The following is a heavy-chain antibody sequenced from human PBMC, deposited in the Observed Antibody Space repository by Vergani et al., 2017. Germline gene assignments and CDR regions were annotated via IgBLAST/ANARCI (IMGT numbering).Heavy chain of an antibody. J-gene: IGHJ4*02. V-gene: IGHV1-69*04. D-gene: IGHD3-22*01. CDR1: GGTFSSYA. CDR3: ARGDSSGYHEKYYFDY. Sequence: QVQLVQSGAEVKKPGASVKVSCKASGGTFSSYAISWVRQAPGQGLEWMGRIIPILGIANYAQKFQGRVTITADKSTSTAYMELSSLRSEDTAVYYCARGDSSGYHEKYYFDYWGQGTLVTVSS. CDR2: IIPILGIA.